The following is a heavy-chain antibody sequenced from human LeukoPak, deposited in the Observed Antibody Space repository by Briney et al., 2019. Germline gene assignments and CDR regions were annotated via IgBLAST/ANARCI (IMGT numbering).Heavy chain of an antibody. CDR3: ARDIHYYDSSGYQNWFDP. V-gene: IGHV4-38-2*02. CDR1: GYSISSGYY. D-gene: IGHD3-22*01. J-gene: IGHJ5*02. Sequence: SETLSLTCTVSGYSISSGYYWGWIRQPPGKGLEWIGSIYYSGSTYYNPSLKSRVTISVDTSKNQFSLKLSSVTAADTAVYYCARDIHYYDSSGYQNWFDPWGQGALVTVSS. CDR2: IYYSGST.